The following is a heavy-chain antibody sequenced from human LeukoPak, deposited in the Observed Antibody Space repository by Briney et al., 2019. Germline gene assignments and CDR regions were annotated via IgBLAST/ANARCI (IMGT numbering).Heavy chain of an antibody. CDR1: GYSITSAYY. CDR2: IHHSGST. J-gene: IGHJ3*02. D-gene: IGHD6-13*01. V-gene: IGHV4-38-2*02. Sequence: PSETLSLTCTVSGYSITSAYYWGWIRQPPGKVLEWIGSIHHSGSTYYNPSLKSRVTISVDTSKNQFSLKLSSVTAADTAVYYCARDIAAAAFDAFDIWGQGTMVTVSS. CDR3: ARDIAAAAFDAFDI.